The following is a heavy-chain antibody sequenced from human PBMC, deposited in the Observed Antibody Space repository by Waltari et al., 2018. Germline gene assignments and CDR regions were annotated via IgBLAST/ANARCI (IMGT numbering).Heavy chain of an antibody. D-gene: IGHD1-1*01. CDR1: GFRFRSYE. V-gene: IGHV3-48*03. CDR3: AREATPYYFDY. CDR2: ISSIGTTI. Sequence: EVQLVESGGGLVQPGGSLRLSCAASGFRFRSYEMNWVRQAPGKGLEWLSYISSIGTTIYYADSVKGRFTISRDNAEDSVHLQMNSLRAEDTAVYFCAREATPYYFDYWGQGSLVTVSS. J-gene: IGHJ4*02.